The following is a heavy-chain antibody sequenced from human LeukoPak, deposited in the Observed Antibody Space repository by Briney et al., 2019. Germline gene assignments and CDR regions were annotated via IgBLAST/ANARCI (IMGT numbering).Heavy chain of an antibody. CDR3: ARVRGDFWSGYYTGNVWFDP. Sequence: ASVKVSCKASGYTFTSYAMNWVRQAPGQGLEWMGWINTNTGNPTYAQGFTGRFVFSLDTSVSTAYLQISSLKAEDTAVYYCARVRGDFWSGYYTGNVWFDPWGQGTLVTVSS. CDR1: GYTFTSYA. D-gene: IGHD3-3*01. J-gene: IGHJ5*02. CDR2: INTNTGNP. V-gene: IGHV7-4-1*02.